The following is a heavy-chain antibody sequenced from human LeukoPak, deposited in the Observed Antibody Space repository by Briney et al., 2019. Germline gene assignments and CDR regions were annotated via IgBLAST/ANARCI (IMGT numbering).Heavy chain of an antibody. Sequence: SETLSLTCAVYGGSFSGYYWSWICQPPGKGLEWIGEINHSGSTNYNPSLKSRVTISVDTSKNQFSLKLSSVTAADTAVYYCARHVRRAVAGTRFDPWGQGTLVTVSS. V-gene: IGHV4-34*01. CDR2: INHSGST. D-gene: IGHD6-19*01. J-gene: IGHJ5*02. CDR1: GGSFSGYY. CDR3: ARHVRRAVAGTRFDP.